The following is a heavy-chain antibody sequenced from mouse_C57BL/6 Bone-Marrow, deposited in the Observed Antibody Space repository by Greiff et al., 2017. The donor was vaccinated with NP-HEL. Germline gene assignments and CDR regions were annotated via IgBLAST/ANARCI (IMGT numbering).Heavy chain of an antibody. CDR1: GFNIKNTY. CDR3: AGSYDGGYYYAMDY. V-gene: IGHV14-3*01. D-gene: IGHD2-3*01. CDR2: IDPANGNT. Sequence: EVKLVESVAELVRPGASVKLSCTASGFNIKNTYMHWVKQRPEQGLEWIGRIDPANGNTKYAPKFQGKATITADTSSNTAYLQLSSLTSEDPAIYYCAGSYDGGYYYAMDYWGQGTSVTVSS. J-gene: IGHJ4*01.